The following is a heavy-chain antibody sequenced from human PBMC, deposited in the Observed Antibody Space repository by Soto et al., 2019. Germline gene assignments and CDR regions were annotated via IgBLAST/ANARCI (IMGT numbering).Heavy chain of an antibody. CDR1: GFTFSPYW. Sequence: EVQLVESGGDLVQPGGSLRLSCVASGFTFSPYWMSWVRQAPGRGLQWVATINNDGSEKYYADSVTGRFTISRDNARDSLYLQLTSLRAEDTAIYYCERGSNQDYWGQGTLVAVSS. J-gene: IGHJ4*02. CDR3: ERGSNQDY. D-gene: IGHD2-8*01. V-gene: IGHV3-7*03. CDR2: INNDGSEK.